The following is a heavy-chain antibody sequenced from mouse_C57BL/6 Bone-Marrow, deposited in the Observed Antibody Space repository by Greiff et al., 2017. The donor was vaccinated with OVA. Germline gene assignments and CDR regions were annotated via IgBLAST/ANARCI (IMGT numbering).Heavy chain of an antibody. Sequence: EVKLVESGGGLVKPGGSLKLSCAASGFTFSSYAMSWVRQTPEKRLEWVATISDGGSYTYYPDNVKGRFTISRDNAKNNLYLQMSHLKSEDTALYSCKKDTGDNYSMDDWGQGTSVTVSS. CDR2: ISDGGSYT. J-gene: IGHJ4*01. CDR1: GFTFSSYA. CDR3: KKDTGDNYSMDD. V-gene: IGHV5-4*01.